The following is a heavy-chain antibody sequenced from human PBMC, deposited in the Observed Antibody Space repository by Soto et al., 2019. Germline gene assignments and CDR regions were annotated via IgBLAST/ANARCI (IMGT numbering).Heavy chain of an antibody. Sequence: EVQLVESGGGLVQPGGSLRLSCEASGFTFSSYSRNWVRQAPGKGLEWVSYISSSSSTIYYADSVKGRFTISRDNAKNSLYLQMNSLRDEDTAVYYCARGYYYDSSGFAPPWFDPWGQGTLVTVSS. J-gene: IGHJ5*02. CDR2: ISSSSSTI. CDR1: GFTFSSYS. D-gene: IGHD3-22*01. CDR3: ARGYYYDSSGFAPPWFDP. V-gene: IGHV3-48*02.